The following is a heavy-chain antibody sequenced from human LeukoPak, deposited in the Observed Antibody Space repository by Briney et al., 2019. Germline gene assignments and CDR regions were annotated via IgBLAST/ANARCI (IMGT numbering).Heavy chain of an antibody. CDR1: GGSISSSSYY. Sequence: PSETLSLTCTVSGGSISSSSYYWGWIRQPPGKGLEWIGSIYYSGSTYCNPSLKSRVTISVDRSKNQFSLKLSSVTAADTAVYYCASITGTRDYWGQGTLVTVSS. V-gene: IGHV4-39*07. CDR3: ASITGTRDY. CDR2: IYYSGST. J-gene: IGHJ4*02. D-gene: IGHD1-20*01.